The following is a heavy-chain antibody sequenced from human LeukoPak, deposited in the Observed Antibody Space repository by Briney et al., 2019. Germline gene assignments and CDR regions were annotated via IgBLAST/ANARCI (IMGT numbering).Heavy chain of an antibody. CDR3: ARILRGWLRTPNYFDY. D-gene: IGHD5-12*01. V-gene: IGHV1-2*02. CDR2: INPNSGGT. J-gene: IGHJ4*02. CDR1: GYTFTGYY. Sequence: GASVKVSCKASGYTFTGYYMHWVRQAPGQGLEWMGWINPNSGGTNYAQKFQGRVTMTRDTSISTAYMELSRLRSDDTAVYYCARILRGWLRTPNYFDYWGQGTLVTVSS.